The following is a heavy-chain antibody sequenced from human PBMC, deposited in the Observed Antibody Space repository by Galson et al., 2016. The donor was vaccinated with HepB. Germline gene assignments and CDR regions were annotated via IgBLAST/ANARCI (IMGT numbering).Heavy chain of an antibody. CDR1: GFTFSSYW. CDR2: IDTDGSST. D-gene: IGHD3-16*01. Sequence: SLRLSCAASGFTFSSYWMHWVRQVPGKGLVWVSRIDTDGSSTTSAHSVKGRFPISRDNAKNTVYLELNSLRAEDTAVYFCARALIDFRGEDHWGQGTLVTVSS. CDR3: ARALIDFRGEDH. J-gene: IGHJ4*02. V-gene: IGHV3-74*01.